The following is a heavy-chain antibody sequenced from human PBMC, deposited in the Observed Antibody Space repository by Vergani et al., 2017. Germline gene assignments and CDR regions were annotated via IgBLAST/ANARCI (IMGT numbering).Heavy chain of an antibody. D-gene: IGHD2-15*01. J-gene: IGHJ4*02. V-gene: IGHV3-30*02. CDR2: IRSDESRR. CDR3: AKEGGGYCSCGTCYPEY. CDR1: GFTFNCYG. Sequence: QVQLVESGGGVVQPGGSLRLSCAASGFTFNCYGMHWVRQAPGKGLEWVASIRSDESRRYYGDSMEGPFTISRDNSKNTLYLQMKSLRPEDTAVYYCAKEGGGYCSCGTCYPEYWGQGTLVIVSS.